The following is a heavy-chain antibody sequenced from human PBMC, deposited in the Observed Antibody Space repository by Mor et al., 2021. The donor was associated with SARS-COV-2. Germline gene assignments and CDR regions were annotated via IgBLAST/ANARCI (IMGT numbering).Heavy chain of an antibody. J-gene: IGHJ2*01. D-gene: IGHD3-22*01. V-gene: IGHV3-48*02. CDR3: AREEYYYDSTGYYTSMYFDL. Sequence: EWVSYISSSSGTIFSADSVKGRFTISRDNAKNSLFLQMNSLRDEDTAVYYCAREEYYYDSTGYYTSMYFDL. CDR2: ISSSSGTI.